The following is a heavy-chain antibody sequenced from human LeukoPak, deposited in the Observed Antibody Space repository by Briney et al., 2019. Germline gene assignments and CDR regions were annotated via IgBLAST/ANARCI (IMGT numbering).Heavy chain of an antibody. CDR2: TYTSGST. CDR1: GGSISGYY. D-gene: IGHD1-14*01. Sequence: SETLSLTCTVSGGSISGYYWSWIRQPAGKGLEWIGRTYTSGSTNYNPSLKSRVTMSVDTSKNQFSLKLSSVTAADTAVYYCARASPTTNKGAYGWFDPWGQGTLVTVSS. V-gene: IGHV4-4*07. CDR3: ARASPTTNKGAYGWFDP. J-gene: IGHJ5*02.